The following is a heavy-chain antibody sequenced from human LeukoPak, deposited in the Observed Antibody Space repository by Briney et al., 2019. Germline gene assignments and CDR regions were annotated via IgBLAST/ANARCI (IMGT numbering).Heavy chain of an antibody. CDR3: AKDGVRGVYYFDY. V-gene: IGHV3-30*04. Sequence: GGSLRLSCAASGFTFSSYAMHWVRQAPGKGLEWVAVISYDGSNKYYADSVKGRFTISRDNSKNTLYLQMNSLRAENTAVYYCAKDGVRGVYYFDYWGQGTLVTVSS. CDR2: ISYDGSNK. CDR1: GFTFSSYA. J-gene: IGHJ4*02. D-gene: IGHD3-10*01.